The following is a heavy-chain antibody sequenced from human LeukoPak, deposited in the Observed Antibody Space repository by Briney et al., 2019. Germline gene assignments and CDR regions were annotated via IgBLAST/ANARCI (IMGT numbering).Heavy chain of an antibody. V-gene: IGHV1-18*01. J-gene: IGHJ5*02. D-gene: IGHD3-22*01. Sequence: ASVKVSCKASGYTFTSCGISWVRQAPGQGLEWMGWISAYNNNTIYAQNLQGRLTMTTDTSTSTAYMELRSLRSDDTAIYYCAREGHDTSGYYYPNWFDPWGQGTLVAVSS. CDR2: ISAYNNNT. CDR3: AREGHDTSGYYYPNWFDP. CDR1: GYTFTSCG.